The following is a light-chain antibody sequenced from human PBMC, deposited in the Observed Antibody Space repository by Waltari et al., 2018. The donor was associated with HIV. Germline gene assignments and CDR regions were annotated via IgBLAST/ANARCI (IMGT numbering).Light chain of an antibody. CDR1: QGISIY. V-gene: IGKV1-27*01. J-gene: IGKJ1*01. CDR2: KAS. Sequence: DIQMTQSPSSLSASVGDSVTITCRASQGISIYLAWYQQKPGKVPKLLIYKASTLHPGVPSRFSGSGSGTDFTLTISSLQPEDVSTYYCQNYNSAPLTFGPGTKVEIK. CDR3: QNYNSAPLT.